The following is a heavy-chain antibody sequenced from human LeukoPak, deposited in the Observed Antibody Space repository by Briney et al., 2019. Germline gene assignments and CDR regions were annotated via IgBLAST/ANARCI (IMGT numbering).Heavy chain of an antibody. Sequence: GGSLRLSCAASGFTVSSNYMSWVRQAPGKGLEWVAVISYDGSNKYYADSVKGRFTISRDNSKNTLYLQMNSLRAEDTAVYYCAREGYSSSWNFDYWGQGTLVTVSS. J-gene: IGHJ4*02. D-gene: IGHD6-13*01. V-gene: IGHV3-30-3*01. CDR3: AREGYSSSWNFDY. CDR2: ISYDGSNK. CDR1: GFTVSSNY.